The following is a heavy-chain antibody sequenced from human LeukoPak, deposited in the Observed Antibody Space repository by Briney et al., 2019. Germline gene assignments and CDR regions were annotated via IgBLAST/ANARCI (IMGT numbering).Heavy chain of an antibody. CDR1: GYTFTGYY. CDR2: INPNSGGT. V-gene: IGHV1-2*04. J-gene: IGHJ3*02. Sequence: GASAKVSCKASGYTFTGYYMHWARQAPGQGLEWMGRINPNSGGTNYAQKFQGWVTMTRDTSISTAYMELSRLRSDDTAVYYCARAWYSSSWYMAFDIWGQGTMVTVSS. D-gene: IGHD6-13*01. CDR3: ARAWYSSSWYMAFDI.